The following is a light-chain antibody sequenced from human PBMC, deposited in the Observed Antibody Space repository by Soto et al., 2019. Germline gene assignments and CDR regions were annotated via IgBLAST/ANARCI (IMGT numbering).Light chain of an antibody. J-gene: IGKJ1*01. CDR2: GAS. CDR1: QSVSSSY. CDR3: QQYNNWPRT. V-gene: IGKV3-20*01. Sequence: DIESTQSPGTLSLSPGERAALSCRASQSVSSSYLAWYQQKPGQAPRLLIYGASNRATGIADRFSGSGSGTEFTLTISSLQSEDFAVYYCQQYNNWPRTFGQGTKVDSK.